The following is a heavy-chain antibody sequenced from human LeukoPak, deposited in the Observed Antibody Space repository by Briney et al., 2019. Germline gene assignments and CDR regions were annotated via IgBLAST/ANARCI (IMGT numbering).Heavy chain of an antibody. V-gene: IGHV3-21*01. CDR3: ARDLLSYDFWGPDY. J-gene: IGHJ4*02. CDR1: GFTFSSYS. D-gene: IGHD3-3*01. Sequence: GGSLRLSCAASGFTFSSYSMNWVRQAPGKGLEWVSSISSSSSYIYYADSVKGRFTISRDNAKNSLYLQMNSLRAEDTAVYYCARDLLSYDFWGPDYWGQGTLVTVSS. CDR2: ISSSSSYI.